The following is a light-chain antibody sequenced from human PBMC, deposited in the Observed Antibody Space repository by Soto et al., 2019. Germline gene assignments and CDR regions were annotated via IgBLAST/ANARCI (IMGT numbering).Light chain of an antibody. CDR2: TAS. CDR1: QSISNY. V-gene: IGKV1-39*01. Sequence: DIQMTQSPSSLSASVGDRVTITCRASQSISNYLNWYQQKPGKAPKLLIYTASSLQSGVPSRFSGSGSGTDFTLTITSLQPEDFAIYHCQQSDSAPRTFGQGTRVEI. CDR3: QQSDSAPRT. J-gene: IGKJ1*01.